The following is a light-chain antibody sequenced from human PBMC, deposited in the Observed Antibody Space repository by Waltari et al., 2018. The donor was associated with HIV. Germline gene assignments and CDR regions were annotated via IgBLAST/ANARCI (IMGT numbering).Light chain of an antibody. CDR3: AAWDANLNGRL. Sequence: QSVLTQSPSASGTPGQRVTISCSGSISNIGGNTVSWYQHLPGTAPKLLIYSNNQRPSGVPDRCSCSKSGTSASLAISGLQSEDEADYYCAAWDANLNGRLFGGGTKLTVL. V-gene: IGLV1-44*01. J-gene: IGLJ2*01. CDR2: SNN. CDR1: ISNIGGNT.